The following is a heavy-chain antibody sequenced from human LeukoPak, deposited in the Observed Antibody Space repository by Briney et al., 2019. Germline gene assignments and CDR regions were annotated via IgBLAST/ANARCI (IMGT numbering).Heavy chain of an antibody. CDR2: IIPLLGTA. D-gene: IGHD1-1*01. CDR3: ATVFAGTTRGDFDY. V-gene: IGHV1-69*04. CDR1: GGSFSTYA. J-gene: IGHJ4*02. Sequence: SVKVSCKASGGSFSTYAINWVRQAPGQGLEWMGRIIPLLGTANYAQKFQGSVTFTADKSTSTAYMELSSLISEDTAVYYCATVFAGTTRGDFDYWGQGTLVTVSS.